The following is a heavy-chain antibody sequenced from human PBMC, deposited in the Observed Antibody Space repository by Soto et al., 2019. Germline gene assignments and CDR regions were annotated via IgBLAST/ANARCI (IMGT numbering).Heavy chain of an antibody. V-gene: IGHV4-34*01. CDR1: GGSFSGYY. Sequence: QVQLQQWGAGLLKPSETLSLTCAVYGGSFSGYYWSWIRQPPGKGLEWIGEINHSGSTNYNPSLKSRVTISVDTSKNQFSLKLSSVTAADTAVYYCARSDGGGNWGQGTLVTVSS. J-gene: IGHJ4*02. CDR2: INHSGST. CDR3: ARSDGGGN. D-gene: IGHD2-21*02.